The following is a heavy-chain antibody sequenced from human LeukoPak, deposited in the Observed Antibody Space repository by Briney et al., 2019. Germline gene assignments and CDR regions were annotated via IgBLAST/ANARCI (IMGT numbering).Heavy chain of an antibody. Sequence: PSGTLSLTRAVSGGSISSSNWWSWVRQPPGKGLEWIGEIYHSGSTNYNPSLKSRVTISVDKSKNQFSLKLSSVTAADTAVYYCARMPDYYGSSPDYWGQGTLVTVSS. CDR1: GGSISSSNW. CDR2: IYHSGST. CDR3: ARMPDYYGSSPDY. D-gene: IGHD3-10*01. J-gene: IGHJ4*02. V-gene: IGHV4-4*02.